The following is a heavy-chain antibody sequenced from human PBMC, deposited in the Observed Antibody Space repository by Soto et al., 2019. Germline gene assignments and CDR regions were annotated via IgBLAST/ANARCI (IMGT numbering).Heavy chain of an antibody. J-gene: IGHJ4*02. D-gene: IGHD3-3*01. CDR3: ARDRINDFWSGYYRGHFDY. CDR1: GFTFSSYA. V-gene: IGHV3-30-3*01. CDR2: ISYDGSNK. Sequence: PGGSLRLSCAASGFTFSSYAMHWVRQAPGKGLEWVAVISYDGSNKYYADSVKGRFTISRDNSKNTLYLQMNSLRAEDTAVYYCARDRINDFWSGYYRGHFDYWGQGTLVTVSS.